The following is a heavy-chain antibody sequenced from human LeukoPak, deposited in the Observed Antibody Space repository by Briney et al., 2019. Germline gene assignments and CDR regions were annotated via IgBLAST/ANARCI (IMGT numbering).Heavy chain of an antibody. CDR3: ARHKMVRGIGYYYYMDV. V-gene: IGHV4-39*01. J-gene: IGHJ6*03. Sequence: SETLSLTCTVSGGSISSRAYFWAWIRQPPGKGPEWIASIFYSGSTYCAPSLKSRVNISVDTSKNQFSLKLSSVTAADTAVYYCARHKMVRGIGYYYYMDVWGKGTTVTISS. CDR1: GGSISSRAYF. CDR2: IFYSGST. D-gene: IGHD3-10*01.